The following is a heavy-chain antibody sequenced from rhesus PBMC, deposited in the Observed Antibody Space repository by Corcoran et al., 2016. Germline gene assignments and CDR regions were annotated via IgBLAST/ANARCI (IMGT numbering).Heavy chain of an antibody. CDR3: ARGSRGGWYFDL. J-gene: IGHJ2*01. Sequence: QVQLQESGPGLVKPLETLSLTCAVSGGSISSNYWSWFRQPPGKGLEWIGNIYGSGSSTNYNPVLKSRVTLSVDTSKNQFSLKLSSVTAADTAVYYCARGSRGGWYFDLWGPGTPITISS. CDR1: GGSISSNY. D-gene: IGHD5-42*01. V-gene: IGHV4S11*01. CDR2: IYGSGSST.